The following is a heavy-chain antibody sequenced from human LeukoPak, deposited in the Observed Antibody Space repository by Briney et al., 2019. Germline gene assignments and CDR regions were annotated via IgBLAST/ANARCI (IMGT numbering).Heavy chain of an antibody. J-gene: IGHJ6*03. CDR3: ARVKCCGDCYYWGYYYYMDV. CDR2: IYYSGST. V-gene: IGHV4-59*01. Sequence: SETLSLTCTVSGGSISSYYWSWIRQPPGKGLEWIGYIYYSGSTNFNPSLKSRVTISVDTSKNQFSLKLSPVTAADTAVYYCARVKCCGDCYYWGYYYYMDVWGKGTTVTVSS. D-gene: IGHD2-21*01. CDR1: GGSISSYY.